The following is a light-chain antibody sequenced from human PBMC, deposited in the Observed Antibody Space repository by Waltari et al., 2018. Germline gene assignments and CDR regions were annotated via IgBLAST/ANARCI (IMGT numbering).Light chain of an antibody. CDR2: WAS. J-gene: IGKJ2*01. Sequence: DIVMTQSPLSLPVTPGEPASISCRSSESLLHSNGYTYLDWYLQKPGQSPDLLIYWASNRASGVPDRFSGSGSGTDFTLKISRVEAEDVGVYYCMQTLQTPYTFGQGTKLEIK. CDR1: ESLLHSNGYTY. V-gene: IGKV2-28*01. CDR3: MQTLQTPYT.